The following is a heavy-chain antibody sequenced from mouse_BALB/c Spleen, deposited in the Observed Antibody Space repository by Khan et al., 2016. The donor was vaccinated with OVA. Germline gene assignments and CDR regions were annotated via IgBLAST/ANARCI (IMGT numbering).Heavy chain of an antibody. J-gene: IGHJ2*01. V-gene: IGHV2-9*02. D-gene: IGHD1-3*01. CDR3: ARLEDI. CDR1: GFSLTSYG. Sequence: VQLRESGPGLVAPSQSLSITCTVSGFSLTSYGVHWVRQPPGKGLEGLGVIWAGGITNYNSARISRLSISKDNSNSQGFIKMSSLQTDDTAMYYCARLEDIWGQGTTLTVSS. CDR2: IWAGGIT.